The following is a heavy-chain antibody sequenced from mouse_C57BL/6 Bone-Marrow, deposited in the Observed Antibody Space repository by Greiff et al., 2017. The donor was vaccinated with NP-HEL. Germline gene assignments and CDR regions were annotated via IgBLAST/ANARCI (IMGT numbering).Heavy chain of an antibody. CDR3: ARWDYYGSSYEDAMDY. CDR2: IDPSDSYT. V-gene: IGHV1-69*01. CDR1: GYTFTSYW. J-gene: IGHJ4*01. D-gene: IGHD1-1*01. Sequence: QVQLQQPGAELVMPGASVKLSCKASGYTFTSYWMHWVKQRPGQGLEWIGEIDPSDSYTNYNQKFKGKSTLTVDKSFSTAYMQLSSLTSEDSAVYYCARWDYYGSSYEDAMDYWGQGTSVTVSS.